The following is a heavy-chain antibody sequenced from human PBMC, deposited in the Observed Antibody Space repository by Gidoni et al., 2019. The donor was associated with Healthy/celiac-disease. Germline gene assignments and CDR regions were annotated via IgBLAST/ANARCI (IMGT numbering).Heavy chain of an antibody. CDR1: GGSISSGAYY. CDR2: IYYSGST. D-gene: IGHD2-2*01. V-gene: IGHV4-30-4*01. CDR3: ARGDVVVPAAIRALDY. J-gene: IGHJ4*02. Sequence: QVQLQESGPGLVKPSQTLSLTCTVSGGSISSGAYYWSWIRQPPGKGLEWIGYIYYSGSTYYNPSLKSRVTISVDTSKNQFSLKLSSVTAADTAVYYCARGDVVVPAAIRALDYWGQGTLVTVSS.